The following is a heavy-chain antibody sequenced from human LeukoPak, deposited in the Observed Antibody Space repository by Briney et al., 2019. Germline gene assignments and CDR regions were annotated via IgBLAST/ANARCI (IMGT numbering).Heavy chain of an antibody. CDR2: IKSRTDGGTT. D-gene: IGHD2-21*01. CDR3: TTLIDIPQFDY. CDR1: GFTFNNAW. V-gene: IGHV3-15*01. Sequence: GGSLRVSCTASGFTFNNAWMTWVRQAPGKGLEWVGRIKSRTDGGTTDYAAPVKDRFTISRDDSKNTLYLQMNSLKTEDTAVYYCTTLIDIPQFDYWGQGTLVTVSS. J-gene: IGHJ4*02.